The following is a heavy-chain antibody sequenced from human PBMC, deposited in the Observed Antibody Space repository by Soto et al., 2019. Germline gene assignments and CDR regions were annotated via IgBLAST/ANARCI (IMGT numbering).Heavy chain of an antibody. J-gene: IGHJ6*02. V-gene: IGHV4-59*02. CDR2: IYYSGST. CDR1: GGSVSSYY. D-gene: IGHD3-22*01. Sequence: SETLSLTCTVSGGSVSSYYWSWIRQPPGKGLEWIGYIYYSGSTNYNPSLKSRVTISVDTSKNQFSLKLSSVTAADTAVYYCARSALIYDSSGYYSYYYYGMDVWGQGTTVTVSS. CDR3: ARSALIYDSSGYYSYYYYGMDV.